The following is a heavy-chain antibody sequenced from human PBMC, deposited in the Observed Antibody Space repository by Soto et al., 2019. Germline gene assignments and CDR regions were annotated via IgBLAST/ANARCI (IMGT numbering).Heavy chain of an antibody. CDR2: IRDTGGST. V-gene: IGHV3-23*01. D-gene: IGHD3-10*01. CDR1: GFTFSNYD. CDR3: ARRGDASGSYFDF. J-gene: IGHJ4*02. Sequence: GGSLRLSCAASGFTFSNYDMSWVRQAPGKGLEWVSAIRDTGGSTYSTDSVKGRFTISRDNSKNTLYLQMNSLRVEDTAIYYCARRGDASGSYFDFWGQGTLVTVSS.